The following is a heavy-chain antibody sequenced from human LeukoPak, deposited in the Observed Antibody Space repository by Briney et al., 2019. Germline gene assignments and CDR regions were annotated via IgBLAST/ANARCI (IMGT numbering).Heavy chain of an antibody. V-gene: IGHV4-34*01. J-gene: IGHJ5*02. CDR1: GGSFSGYS. CDR3: ARVARWIYSNYGVWFDP. CDR2: INHSVST. D-gene: IGHD4-11*01. Sequence: SSETLSLTCAVYGGSFSGYSWGWIRQPPGKGLEWIGEINHSVSTNYNPSLKSRVTISVDTSKNQFSLKLTSVTAADTAVYYCARVARWIYSNYGVWFDPWGQGTLVTVSS.